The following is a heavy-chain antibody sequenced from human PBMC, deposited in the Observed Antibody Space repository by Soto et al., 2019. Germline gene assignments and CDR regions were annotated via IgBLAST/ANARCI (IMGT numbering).Heavy chain of an antibody. CDR1: GGSISSYY. CDR2: IYYSGST. J-gene: IGHJ5*02. V-gene: IGHV4-59*01. Sequence: SGTLSVTCTVSGGSISSYYWSWIRQPPGKGLEWIGYIYYSGSTNYNPSLKSRVTISVDTSKNQFSLKLSSVTAADTAVYYCARDSPAPGTYNWFDPCGQGTLVTVYS. D-gene: IGHD6-13*01. CDR3: ARDSPAPGTYNWFDP.